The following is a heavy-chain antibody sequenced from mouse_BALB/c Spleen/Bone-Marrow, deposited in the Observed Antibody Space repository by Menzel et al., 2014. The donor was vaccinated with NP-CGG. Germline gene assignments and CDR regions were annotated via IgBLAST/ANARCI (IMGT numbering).Heavy chain of an antibody. Sequence: QVQLQQSGPGLVAPSQSLPITCTVSGFSLTSYGVHWVRQPPGKGLEWLGVIWAGGVTNYNSALMSRLSISKDNSKNQVFLKMNSLQTDDTAMYYCARGTTGYFDYWGQGTTLTVSS. D-gene: IGHD1-1*01. CDR3: ARGTTGYFDY. CDR1: GFSLTSYG. CDR2: IWAGGVT. V-gene: IGHV2-9*02. J-gene: IGHJ2*01.